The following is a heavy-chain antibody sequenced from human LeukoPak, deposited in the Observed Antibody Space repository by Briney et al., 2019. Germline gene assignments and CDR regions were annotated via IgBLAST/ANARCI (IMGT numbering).Heavy chain of an antibody. CDR2: IYPGDSDT. J-gene: IGHJ3*02. CDR1: GYSFTSYW. D-gene: IGHD6-19*01. Sequence: GESLKISCKGSGYSFTSYWIGWVRQMPGKGLEWMGIIYPGDSDTRYSPSFQGQVTISADKSISTAYLQWSSLKASDTAMYYCARGRVGQWLVDAFDIWGQGTMVTVSS. CDR3: ARGRVGQWLVDAFDI. V-gene: IGHV5-51*01.